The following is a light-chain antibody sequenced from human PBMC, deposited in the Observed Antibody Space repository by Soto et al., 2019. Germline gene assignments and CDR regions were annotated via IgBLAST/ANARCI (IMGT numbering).Light chain of an antibody. CDR3: CSYAGPSTYVL. CDR1: SSDVGSYNF. J-gene: IGLJ2*01. V-gene: IGLV2-23*02. CDR2: DVT. Sequence: QSVLTQPASVSGSPGQSITISCTGTSSDVGSYNFVSWYQQHPGKVPKLIIYDVTKRPSGVSTRFSASKSGNTASLTISGLQADDEADYYCCSYAGPSTYVLFGGGTKVTVL.